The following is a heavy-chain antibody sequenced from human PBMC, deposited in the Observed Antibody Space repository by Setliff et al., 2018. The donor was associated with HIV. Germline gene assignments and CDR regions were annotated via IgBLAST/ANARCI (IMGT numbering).Heavy chain of an antibody. Sequence: PGGSLRLSCAVSGLNFNNAWMSWVRQAPGKGLEWVANIKQDGSENYFVDSVKGRFTISRDNTRSSLFLHMDSLTAEDTAVYYCAREALSRDGYSYFDYWGQGTLVTVSS. J-gene: IGHJ4*02. CDR1: GLNFNNAW. D-gene: IGHD5-12*01. V-gene: IGHV3-7*01. CDR2: IKQDGSEN. CDR3: AREALSRDGYSYFDY.